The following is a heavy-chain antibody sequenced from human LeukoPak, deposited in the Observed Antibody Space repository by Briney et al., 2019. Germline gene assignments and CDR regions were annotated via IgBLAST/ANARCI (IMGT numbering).Heavy chain of an antibody. V-gene: IGHV3-30*18. J-gene: IGHJ4*02. CDR1: GFTFSSYG. Sequence: GGSLRLSCAASGFTFSSYGMHWVRQAPGKGLEWVAVISYDGSNKYYADSVKGRFTISRDNSKNTLYLQMTSLRAEDTAVYYCAKVPYDFWSGYCLDYWGQGTLVTVSS. CDR2: ISYDGSNK. D-gene: IGHD3-3*01. CDR3: AKVPYDFWSGYCLDY.